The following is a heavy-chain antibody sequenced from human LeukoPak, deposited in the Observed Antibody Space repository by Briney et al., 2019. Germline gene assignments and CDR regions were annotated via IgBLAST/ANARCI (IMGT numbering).Heavy chain of an antibody. J-gene: IGHJ4*02. V-gene: IGHV3-23*01. CDR3: AKAVSAGTDY. Sequence: GGSLRLSCAASGFTFSSYAMSWVRQAPGNGLEWVSAISGSGGSTYYADSVKGRFTISRDNSKNTLFLQINSLRADDTAVYYCAKAVSAGTDYWGQGTLVTVSS. D-gene: IGHD6-19*01. CDR1: GFTFSSYA. CDR2: ISGSGGST.